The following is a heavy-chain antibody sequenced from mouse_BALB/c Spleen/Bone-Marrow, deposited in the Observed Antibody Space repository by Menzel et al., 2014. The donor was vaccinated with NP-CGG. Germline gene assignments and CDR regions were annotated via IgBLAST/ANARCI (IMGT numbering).Heavy chain of an antibody. Sequence: VHLQQSGAELVKPGASVKLSCTASGFNIKDTYMHWVKRRPEQGLEWIGRIDPANGNTKYDPKFQGKATITADTSSNTAYLQLSSLTSEDTAVYYCASYYYGSSLFAYWGQGTLVTVSA. CDR3: ASYYYGSSLFAY. V-gene: IGHV14-3*02. D-gene: IGHD1-1*01. CDR2: IDPANGNT. J-gene: IGHJ3*01. CDR1: GFNIKDTY.